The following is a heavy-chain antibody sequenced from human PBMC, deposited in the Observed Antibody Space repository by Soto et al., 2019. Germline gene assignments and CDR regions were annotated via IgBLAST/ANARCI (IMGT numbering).Heavy chain of an antibody. D-gene: IGHD5-12*01. J-gene: IGHJ6*02. CDR1: GFTFSSYA. Sequence: GESLKISCAASGFTFSSYAMSWVRQAPGKGLEWVSAISGSGGSTYYADSVKGRFTISRDNSKNTLYLQMNSLRAEDTAVYYCAKDLYSGYRNNYYYYYGMDVWGQGTTVTVSS. V-gene: IGHV3-23*01. CDR3: AKDLYSGYRNNYYYYYGMDV. CDR2: ISGSGGST.